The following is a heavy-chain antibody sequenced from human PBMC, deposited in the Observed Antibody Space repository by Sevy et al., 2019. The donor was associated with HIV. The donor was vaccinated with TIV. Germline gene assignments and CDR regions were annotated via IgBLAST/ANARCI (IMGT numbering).Heavy chain of an antibody. CDR3: ARMVVYCSGGSCDLFDY. CDR2: IYYSGST. V-gene: IGHV4-39*01. D-gene: IGHD2-15*01. Sequence: SETLSLTCTVSGGSISSSSYYWGWIRQPPGKGLEWIGSIYYSGSTYYNPSLKSRVTISVDTSKNQFSLKLSPVTAADTAVYYCARMVVYCSGGSCDLFDYWGQGTLVTVSS. J-gene: IGHJ4*02. CDR1: GGSISSSSYY.